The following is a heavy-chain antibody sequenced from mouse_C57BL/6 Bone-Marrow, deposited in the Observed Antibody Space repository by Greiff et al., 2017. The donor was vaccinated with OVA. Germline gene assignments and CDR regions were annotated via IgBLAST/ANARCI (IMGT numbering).Heavy chain of an antibody. J-gene: IGHJ3*01. Sequence: LVKPGASVKISCKASGYAFSSSWMNWVKQRPGKGLEWIGRIYPGDGDTNYNGKFKGKATLTADKSSSTAYMQLSCLTSEDSAVYFCAREGGFLAYWGQGTLVTVSA. CDR3: AREGGFLAY. CDR1: GYAFSSSW. V-gene: IGHV1-82*01. CDR2: IYPGDGDT.